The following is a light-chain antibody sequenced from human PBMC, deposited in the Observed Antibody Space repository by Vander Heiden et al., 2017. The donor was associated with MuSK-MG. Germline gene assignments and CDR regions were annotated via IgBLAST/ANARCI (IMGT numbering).Light chain of an antibody. Sequence: DIQMTQSPSALSASEGDRVTITCRASQSISSWLAWYQQTPGKAPKLLIYKASSLESGVPSRFSGSGSGTEFTLTISSLQPDDFATYYCRQYNSHPLTFGQGTKVXVK. V-gene: IGKV1-5*03. CDR2: KAS. CDR1: QSISSW. CDR3: RQYNSHPLT. J-gene: IGKJ1*01.